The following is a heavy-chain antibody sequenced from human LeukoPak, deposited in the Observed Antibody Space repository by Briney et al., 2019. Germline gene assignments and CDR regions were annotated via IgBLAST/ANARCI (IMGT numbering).Heavy chain of an antibody. Sequence: ASVKVSCKASGYTFTSYGISWVRQAPGQGLEWMGWISAYNGNTNYAQKLQGRVTMTTDTSTSTAYMELRSLRSEDTAVYYCARDLPVSPRWYYYDSRGYYYLYWGQGTLVTVSS. CDR3: ARDLPVSPRWYYYDSRGYYYLY. CDR1: GYTFTSYG. J-gene: IGHJ4*02. CDR2: ISAYNGNT. D-gene: IGHD3-22*01. V-gene: IGHV1-18*01.